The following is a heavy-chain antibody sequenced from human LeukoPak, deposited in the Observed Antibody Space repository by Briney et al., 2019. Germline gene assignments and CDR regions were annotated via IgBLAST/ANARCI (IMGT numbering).Heavy chain of an antibody. J-gene: IGHJ1*01. V-gene: IGHV1-2*02. CDR2: INPDSGGT. CDR3: ARAAIGGSTNGRTVYFQH. D-gene: IGHD3-16*01. Sequence: ASVKVSCKASGYTFTDYYMHWARQAPGQGHEWMGWINPDSGGTNYAQKFQGRLTMTRDTSISTAYMELSRLRSDDTAMYYCARAAIGGSTNGRTVYFQHWGQGTLVTVSS. CDR1: GYTFTDYY.